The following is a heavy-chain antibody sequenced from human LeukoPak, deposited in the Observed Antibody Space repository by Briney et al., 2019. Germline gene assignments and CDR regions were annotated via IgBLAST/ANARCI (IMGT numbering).Heavy chain of an antibody. V-gene: IGHV1-2*02. Sequence: ASVKVSCKASGYTFTGYYMHWVRQAPGQGLEWMGWINPNSGGTNYAQNLQGRVTVTIDTSTTTAYMELRSLRSDDTAVYYCVRDTSGYAYGLYWGQGTLVTVSS. CDR1: GYTFTGYY. CDR3: VRDTSGYAYGLY. CDR2: INPNSGGT. J-gene: IGHJ4*02. D-gene: IGHD5-18*01.